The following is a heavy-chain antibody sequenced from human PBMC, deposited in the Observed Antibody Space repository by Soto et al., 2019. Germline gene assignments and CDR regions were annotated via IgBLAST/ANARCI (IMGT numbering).Heavy chain of an antibody. J-gene: IGHJ4*02. D-gene: IGHD2-2*01. CDR3: AREPPYPSYCSSTTCYGDCFDY. CDR1: GFTFSSYG. Sequence: QVQLVESGGGVVQPGRSLRLSCAASGFTFSSYGMHWVRQAPGKGLEWVAHMRDDGSNEYYADSVKGRFTISRDNSKNTLYLQMNSLRAEDTAVYYCAREPPYPSYCSSTTCYGDCFDYWGQGTLVTVSS. V-gene: IGHV3-33*01. CDR2: MRDDGSNE.